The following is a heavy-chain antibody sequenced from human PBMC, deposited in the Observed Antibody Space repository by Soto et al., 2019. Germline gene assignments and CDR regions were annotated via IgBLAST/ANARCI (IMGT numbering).Heavy chain of an antibody. CDR2: IYPGDSDT. D-gene: IGHD6-6*01. J-gene: IGHJ6*02. CDR3: ARFKSSSSAGDYYYYGMDV. V-gene: IGHV5-51*01. CDR1: GYSFTSYW. Sequence: PGESLKISCKGSGYSFTSYWIGWARQMPGKGLEWMGIIYPGDSDTRYSPSFQGQVTISADKSISTAYLQWSSLKASDTAMYYCARFKSSSSAGDYYYYGMDVWGQGTTVTVSS.